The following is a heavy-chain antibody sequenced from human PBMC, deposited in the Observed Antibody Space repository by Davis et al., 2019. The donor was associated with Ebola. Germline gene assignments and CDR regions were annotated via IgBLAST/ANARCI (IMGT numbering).Heavy chain of an antibody. D-gene: IGHD2-21*02. CDR3: ARGVDYAFDI. Sequence: PGGSLRLSCVASGFAFSSSSMNWVRQAPGKGLEWVSHISISRSATNYADSVKGRFTISRDNVRNSLSLQMNSLRDEDTAVYYCARGVDYAFDIWGQGTMVTVSS. CDR1: GFAFSSSS. V-gene: IGHV3-48*02. CDR2: ISISRSAT. J-gene: IGHJ3*02.